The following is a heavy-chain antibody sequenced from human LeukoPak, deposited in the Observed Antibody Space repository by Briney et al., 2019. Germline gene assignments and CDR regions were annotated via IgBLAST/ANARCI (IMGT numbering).Heavy chain of an antibody. Sequence: SETLSLTCTVSGGSISSYYWSWIRQPPGKGLEWIGYIYYSGSTNYNPSLKSRVTISVDASKNQFSLKLSSVTAADTAVYYCARDQRYCSGGSCYSYYFDYWGQGTLVTVSS. V-gene: IGHV4-59*01. CDR2: IYYSGST. J-gene: IGHJ4*02. CDR3: ARDQRYCSGGSCYSYYFDY. CDR1: GGSISSYY. D-gene: IGHD2-15*01.